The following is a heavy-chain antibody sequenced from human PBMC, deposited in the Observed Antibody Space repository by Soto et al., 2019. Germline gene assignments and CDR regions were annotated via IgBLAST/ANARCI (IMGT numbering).Heavy chain of an antibody. CDR3: GAPPGGGGY. Sequence: EVQLVESGGGLIQPGGSLRLSCAVSGFTVSNNYMSWVRQAPGKGLEGVSVIYSGGYTAYGDSVKGRFTISRDNSKNTLYLQKNTPGAADPAVFYWGAPPGGGGYWGQGTLVTVSS. CDR2: IYSGGYT. V-gene: IGHV3-53*01. D-gene: IGHD3-10*01. CDR1: GFTVSNNY. J-gene: IGHJ4*02.